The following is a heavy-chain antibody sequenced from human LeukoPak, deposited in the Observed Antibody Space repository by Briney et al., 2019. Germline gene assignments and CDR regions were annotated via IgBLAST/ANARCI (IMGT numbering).Heavy chain of an antibody. V-gene: IGHV4-39*07. Sequence: PSETLSLTCTVSGGSISSTTYYWGWIRQPPGKGLEWIGSIYYSGSTYYNPSLKSRVTISVDTSKNQFSLKLSSVTAADTAVYYCARAEPIWFGELLGLDYFDYWGQGTLVTVSS. J-gene: IGHJ4*02. CDR2: IYYSGST. CDR1: GGSISSTTYY. CDR3: ARAEPIWFGELLGLDYFDY. D-gene: IGHD3-10*01.